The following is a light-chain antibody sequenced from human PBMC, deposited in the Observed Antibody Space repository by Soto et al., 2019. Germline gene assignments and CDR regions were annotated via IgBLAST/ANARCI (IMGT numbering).Light chain of an antibody. CDR2: EGS. V-gene: IGLV2-23*01. CDR1: SSDVGSYNL. CDR3: CSYAGSSTDVV. Sequence: QSALTQPASVSGSPGQSITISCTGTSSDVGSYNLVSWYQQHPGKAPKLMIYEGSKRPSGASNRFSGSKSGNTASVTISGLQAEDEADYYCCSYAGSSTDVVFGGGTKLTVL. J-gene: IGLJ2*01.